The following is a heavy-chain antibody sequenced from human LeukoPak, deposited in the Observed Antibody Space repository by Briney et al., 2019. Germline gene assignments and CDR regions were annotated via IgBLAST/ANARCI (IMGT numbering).Heavy chain of an antibody. CDR2: INPSGGST. Sequence: ASVKVSCKASGYTFTSYYIHWVRQAPGQGLEWMGIINPSGGSTSYAQKFQGRVTMTRDTSTSTVYMELSSLRSEDTAVYYCARDHRIAVAECYFDYWGQGTLVTVSS. CDR3: ARDHRIAVAECYFDY. CDR1: GYTFTSYY. D-gene: IGHD6-19*01. V-gene: IGHV1-46*01. J-gene: IGHJ4*02.